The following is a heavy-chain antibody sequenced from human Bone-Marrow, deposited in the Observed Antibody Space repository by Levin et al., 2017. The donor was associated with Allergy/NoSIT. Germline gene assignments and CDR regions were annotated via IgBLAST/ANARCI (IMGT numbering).Heavy chain of an antibody. J-gene: IGHJ4*02. CDR2: VNNRNNP. D-gene: IGHD6-25*01. V-gene: IGHV3-23*01. CDR1: GFTFSSYA. CDR3: AKDSPSSGWPAFDH. Sequence: QTGGSLRLSCAASGFTFSSYAMSWVRQGPGKGLEWVASVNNRNNPYYANSVRGRFTVSRDNSQGILYLQMNRLRDDDTARYFCAKDSPSSGWPAFDHWCQGIMVAVSS.